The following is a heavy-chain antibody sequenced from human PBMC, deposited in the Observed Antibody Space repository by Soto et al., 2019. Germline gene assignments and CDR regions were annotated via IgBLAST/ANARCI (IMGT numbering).Heavy chain of an antibody. CDR2: IRNRIYSFTT. J-gene: IGHJ4*02. V-gene: IGHV3-72*01. Sequence: EVQLVESGGGLVQPGGSLRVSCAASGFTFSDHYMEWVRQAPGKGLEWVGRIRNRIYSFTTEYAASVKDRFTISRDNSRNSLSMQINSLKTEDTGVYCATSASRPNNRLSGFAFWGQGILVSVSS. CDR3: ATSASRPNNRLSGFAF. CDR1: GFTFSDHY. D-gene: IGHD1-1*01.